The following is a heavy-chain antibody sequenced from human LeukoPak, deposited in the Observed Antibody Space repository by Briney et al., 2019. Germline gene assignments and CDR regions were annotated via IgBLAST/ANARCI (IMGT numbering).Heavy chain of an antibody. CDR1: GGSISSSSYY. V-gene: IGHV4-39*01. Sequence: SETLSLTCTVSGGSISSSSYYWGWIRQPPGKGLEWIGSIYYSGSTYYNPSLKSRVTISVDTSKNQFSLKLSSVTAADTAVYYCARHVGEYSRFLEWLSRGGYAFDIWGQGTMVTVSS. CDR2: IYYSGST. J-gene: IGHJ3*02. D-gene: IGHD3-3*01. CDR3: ARHVGEYSRFLEWLSRGGYAFDI.